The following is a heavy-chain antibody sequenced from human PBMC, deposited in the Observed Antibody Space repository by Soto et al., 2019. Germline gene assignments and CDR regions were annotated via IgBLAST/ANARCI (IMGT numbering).Heavy chain of an antibody. CDR2: IYYSGST. Sequence: QVQLQESGPGLVKPSQTLSLTCTVSGGSISSGDYYWSWIRQPPGKGLEWIGYIYYSGSTYYNPSLKSRVTISVDTSKNQFSLKLSSVTAADTAVYYCARAEVLLWFGESSYYFDYWGQGTLVTVSS. CDR3: ARAEVLLWFGESSYYFDY. CDR1: GGSISSGDYY. D-gene: IGHD3-10*01. J-gene: IGHJ4*02. V-gene: IGHV4-30-4*01.